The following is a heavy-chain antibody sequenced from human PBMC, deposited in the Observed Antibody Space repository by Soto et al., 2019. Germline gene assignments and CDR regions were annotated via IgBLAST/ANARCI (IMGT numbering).Heavy chain of an antibody. J-gene: IGHJ5*01. CDR2: IGGGGTDT. CDR1: RFTFSDFA. V-gene: IGHV3-23*01. D-gene: IGHD1-26*01. CDR3: AKDAVPYNGKWDWFDS. Sequence: DVQLLESGGGLVQPGGSLTLSCAASRFTFSDFAMSWVRQAPGKGLEWVSSIGGGGTDTYYADSVKGRFTISRDNSKNTLYLQMDSLRDEDTAVYYWAKDAVPYNGKWDWFDSWGQGTLVTASS.